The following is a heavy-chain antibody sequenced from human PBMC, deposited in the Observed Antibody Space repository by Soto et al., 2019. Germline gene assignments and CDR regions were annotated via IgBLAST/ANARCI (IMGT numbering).Heavy chain of an antibody. CDR3: ASSPLDDILTDYYNGSDY. V-gene: IGHV3-21*01. CDR2: ISSSSSYI. CDR1: GFTFSSYS. Sequence: GGSLRLSCAASGFTFSSYSMNWVRQAPGKXLEWVSSISSSSSYIYYADSVKGRFTISRDNAKNSLYLQMNSLRAEDTAVYYCASSPLDDILTDYYNGSDYWGQGTLVTVSS. J-gene: IGHJ4*02. D-gene: IGHD3-9*01.